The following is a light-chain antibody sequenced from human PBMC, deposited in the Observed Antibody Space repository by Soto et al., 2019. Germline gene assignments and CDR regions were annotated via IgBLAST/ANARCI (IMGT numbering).Light chain of an antibody. V-gene: IGKV3D-7*01. J-gene: IGKJ4*01. CDR1: QSVSSSR. Sequence: IGFTHCACTLPLYTQERATLSCRSGQSVSSSRLAWYRQKPGRAPRLLIQRASTRANGIPARFSGSGSGTEFTLTISSLQSEDVAVYYSQQYYNIPLTFGEGTKVAI. CDR2: RAS. CDR3: QQYYNIPLT.